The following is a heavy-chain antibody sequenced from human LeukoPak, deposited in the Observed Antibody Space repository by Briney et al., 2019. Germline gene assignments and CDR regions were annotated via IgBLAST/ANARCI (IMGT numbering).Heavy chain of an antibody. CDR1: GFIFSSYP. Sequence: GGSLRLTCAASGFIFSSYPMNWVRQAPGKGLEWVSSIFGSGTGTYYADSVKSRFTVSRDNSKNTLFLQMNSLRAEDTAVYYCAKGFCDVVVVAATRGFDYWGQGTLVTVSS. D-gene: IGHD2-15*01. CDR3: AKGFCDVVVVAATRGFDY. J-gene: IGHJ4*02. CDR2: IFGSGTGT. V-gene: IGHV3-23*01.